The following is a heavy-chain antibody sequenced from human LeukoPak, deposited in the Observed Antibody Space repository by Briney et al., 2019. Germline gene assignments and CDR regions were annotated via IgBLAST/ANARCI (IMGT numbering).Heavy chain of an antibody. J-gene: IGHJ6*02. Sequence: ATVKVSCKASGYTFNSYDINWVRQATGQGLEWMGWMNPNRGNTGYAQKFQGRVTMTRNTSISTAYMELSSLRSDGTAVYYCARSAWWELGGYYYYGMDVWGQGTTVTVSS. V-gene: IGHV1-8*01. CDR2: MNPNRGNT. CDR1: GYTFNSYD. CDR3: ARSAWWELGGYYYYGMDV. D-gene: IGHD1-26*01.